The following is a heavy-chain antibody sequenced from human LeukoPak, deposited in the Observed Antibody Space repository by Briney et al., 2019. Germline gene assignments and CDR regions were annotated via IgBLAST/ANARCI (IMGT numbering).Heavy chain of an antibody. D-gene: IGHD3-22*01. J-gene: IGHJ4*02. CDR2: IYYSGST. V-gene: IGHV4-59*08. Sequence: GSLRLSCAASGFTFSDYYMSWIRQAPGKGLEWIGYIYYSGSTNYNPSLKSRVTISVDTSKNQFSLKLRSVNAADTAVYYCARLIPASYDSSGFYLDYWGQGTLVTVSS. CDR1: GFTFSDYY. CDR3: ARLIPASYDSSGFYLDY.